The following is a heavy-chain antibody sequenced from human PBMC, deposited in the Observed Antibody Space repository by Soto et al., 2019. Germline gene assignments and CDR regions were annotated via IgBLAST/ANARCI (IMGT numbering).Heavy chain of an antibody. Sequence: PGGSLRLSCAASGFTFSDYYMSWIRQAPGKGLEWVSYMSSSDSIVSYADSVKGRFTISRDNSKNTLYLQMNSLRAEDTAVYYCAKDLALYYDFWSGYYGFDYWGQGTLVTVSS. D-gene: IGHD3-3*01. CDR3: AKDLALYYDFWSGYYGFDY. CDR1: GFTFSDYY. V-gene: IGHV3-11*04. CDR2: MSSSDSIV. J-gene: IGHJ4*02.